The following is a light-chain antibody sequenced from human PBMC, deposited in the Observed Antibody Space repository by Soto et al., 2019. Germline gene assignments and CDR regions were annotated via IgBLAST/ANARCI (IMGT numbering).Light chain of an antibody. V-gene: IGLV1-47*01. Sequence: QSVLTQPPSASGTPGQRVTISCSGSSSNIGSNYVYWYQQLPGTAPKLLIYRNNQRPSGVPDRFSDSKSGTSASLAISGLRSEDEADYYCAAWDDSLINYVFGTGTKVTVL. CDR1: SSNIGSNY. J-gene: IGLJ1*01. CDR3: AAWDDSLINYV. CDR2: RNN.